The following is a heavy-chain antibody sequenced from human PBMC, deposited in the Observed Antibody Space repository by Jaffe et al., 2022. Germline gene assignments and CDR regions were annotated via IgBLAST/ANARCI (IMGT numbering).Heavy chain of an antibody. Sequence: EVQLVESGGGLVQPGRSLRLSCTASGFTFGDYAMSWFRQAPGKGLEWVGFIRSKAYGGTTEYAASVKGRFTISRDDSKSIAYLQMNSLKTEDTAVYYCTRVTYGDYDRLPDYWGQGTLVTVSS. V-gene: IGHV3-49*03. J-gene: IGHJ4*02. CDR2: IRSKAYGGTT. CDR1: GFTFGDYA. D-gene: IGHD4-17*01. CDR3: TRVTYGDYDRLPDY.